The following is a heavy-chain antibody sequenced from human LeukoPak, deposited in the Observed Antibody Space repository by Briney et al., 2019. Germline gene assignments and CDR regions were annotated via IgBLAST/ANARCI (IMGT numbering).Heavy chain of an antibody. V-gene: IGHV4-59*08. D-gene: IGHD3-22*01. CDR1: GSSINNNS. Sequence: PSETLSLTCTVSGSSINNNSWTWIRQPPGKGLEWIGYIYSIVSANYNPYLNSRVIISRDTSKNQISLKLTSVAAADTAVYFCARHRDYYDTWGHGTLVTVSS. CDR3: ARHRDYYDT. CDR2: IYSIVSA. J-gene: IGHJ4*01.